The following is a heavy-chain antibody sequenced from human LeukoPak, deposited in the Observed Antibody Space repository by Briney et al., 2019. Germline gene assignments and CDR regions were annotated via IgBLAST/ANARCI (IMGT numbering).Heavy chain of an antibody. CDR3: ASGIAVAGRAFDY. D-gene: IGHD6-19*01. CDR1: GGSISSGSYY. CDR2: IYTSGST. V-gene: IGHV4-61*02. Sequence: SETLSLTCTVSGGSISSGSYYWSWIRQPAGKGLEWIGRIYTSGSTNYNPSLKSRVTISVDTSKNQFSLKLSSVTAADTAVYYCASGIAVAGRAFDYWGQETLVTVSS. J-gene: IGHJ4*02.